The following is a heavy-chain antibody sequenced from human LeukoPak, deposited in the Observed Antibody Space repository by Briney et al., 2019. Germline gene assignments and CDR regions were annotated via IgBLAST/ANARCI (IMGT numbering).Heavy chain of an antibody. D-gene: IGHD3-16*01. CDR3: AKGSVARNRVYDAFDI. CDR1: GFTFTTFSTHS. CDR2: ITGPGDRT. Sequence: GGSLRLSCAASGFTFTTFSTHSMNWVRQAPGKGLEWVSHITGPGDRTYFADSVKGRFTMSRDNSRNTLYLQMNSLRAEDTAVYYCAKGSVARNRVYDAFDIWGQGTMVSVSS. J-gene: IGHJ3*02. V-gene: IGHV3-23*01.